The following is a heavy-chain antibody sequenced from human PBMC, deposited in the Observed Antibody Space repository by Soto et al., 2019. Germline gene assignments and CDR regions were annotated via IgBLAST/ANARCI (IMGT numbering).Heavy chain of an antibody. CDR3: ARVRERDNWFDP. CDR2: INHSGST. CDR1: GGSFSGYY. V-gene: IGHV4-34*01. J-gene: IGHJ5*02. Sequence: QVQLQQWGAGLLKPSETLSLTCAVYGGSFSGYYWSWIRQPPGQGLEWIGEINHSGSTNYNQSLKSRVTIAVDTSKNQFSLKLSSVTAADTAVYYCARVRERDNWFDPWGQGTLVTVSS.